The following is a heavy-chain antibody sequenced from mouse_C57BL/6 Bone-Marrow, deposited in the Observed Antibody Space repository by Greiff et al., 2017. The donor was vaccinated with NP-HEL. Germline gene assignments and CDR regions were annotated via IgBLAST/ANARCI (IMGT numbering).Heavy chain of an antibody. CDR2: IDPENGDT. J-gene: IGHJ2*01. Sequence: EVQLQQSGAELVRPGASVKLSCTASGFNIKDDYMHWVKQRPEQGLEWIGWIDPENGDTEYASKFQGKATITADPSSNTAYLQLSSLTSEDTAVYYCTGWDSDYWGQGTTLTVSS. D-gene: IGHD1-1*02. V-gene: IGHV14-4*01. CDR3: TGWDSDY. CDR1: GFNIKDDY.